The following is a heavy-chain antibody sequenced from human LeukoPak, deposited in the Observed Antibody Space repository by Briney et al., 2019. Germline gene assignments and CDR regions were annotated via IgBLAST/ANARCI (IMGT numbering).Heavy chain of an antibody. Sequence: SETLSLTCTVSGGSISSYYWSRIRQPPGKGLEWIGYIYYSGSTNYNPSLKSRVTISVDTSKNQFSLKLSSVTAADTAVYYCARGPPVAVAGTYMLDYWGQGTLVTVSS. CDR3: ARGPPVAVAGTYMLDY. D-gene: IGHD6-19*01. CDR1: GGSISSYY. V-gene: IGHV4-59*01. J-gene: IGHJ4*02. CDR2: IYYSGST.